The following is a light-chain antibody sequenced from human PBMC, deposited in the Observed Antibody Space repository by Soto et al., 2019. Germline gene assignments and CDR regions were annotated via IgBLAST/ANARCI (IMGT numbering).Light chain of an antibody. Sequence: DIQLTQSPSFLSASVGDRVTITCRASQGINNYLGWYQQKPGKAPKLLIYAASTLQSGVPSRFSGSGSGTEFTLTISSLQPEDFATYYCQQLNSYLITFGPGTKVDI. CDR1: QGINNY. V-gene: IGKV1-9*01. CDR2: AAS. J-gene: IGKJ3*01. CDR3: QQLNSYLIT.